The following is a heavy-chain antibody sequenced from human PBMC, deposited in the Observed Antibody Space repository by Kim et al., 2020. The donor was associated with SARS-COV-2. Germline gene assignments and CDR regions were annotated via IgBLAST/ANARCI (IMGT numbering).Heavy chain of an antibody. CDR3: AKEALSHCSSTSCYEFDY. J-gene: IGHJ4*02. Sequence: KGRFTSSRDTSKNTLYLQMNSLRVEDTAVYYCAKEALSHCSSTSCYEFDYWGQGTLVTVSS. D-gene: IGHD2-2*01. V-gene: IGHV3-30*02.